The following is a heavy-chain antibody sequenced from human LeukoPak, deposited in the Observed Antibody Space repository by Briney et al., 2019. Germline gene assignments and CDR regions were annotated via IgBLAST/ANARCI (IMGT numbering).Heavy chain of an antibody. CDR1: GYTFTDSY. CDR3: ARTRGHHATMAYFDY. V-gene: IGHV1-2*02. J-gene: IGHJ4*02. CDR2: INPNGGET. D-gene: IGHD3-10*01. Sequence: ASVKVSCKASGYTFTDSYIHWVRQAPGQGLEWIGWINPNGGETIYAQKLQGSVTMARDTSINTAYMELNRLRSDDTAVYFCARTRGHHATMAYFDYWGQGTLVTVSS.